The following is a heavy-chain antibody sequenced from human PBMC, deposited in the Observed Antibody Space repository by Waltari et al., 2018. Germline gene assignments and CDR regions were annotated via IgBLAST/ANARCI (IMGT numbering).Heavy chain of an antibody. CDR3: ARVSVTGRYYYMDV. D-gene: IGHD2-21*02. CDR1: GFTFSSYW. V-gene: IGHV3-7*01. Sequence: EVQLVESGGGLVQPGGSLRLSCAASGFTFSSYWMSWVRQAPGKGLEWVANIKQDGSEKDYVDSVKGRFTISRDNAKNSLYLQMNSLRAEDTAVYYCARVSVTGRYYYMDVWGKGTTVTISS. CDR2: IKQDGSEK. J-gene: IGHJ6*03.